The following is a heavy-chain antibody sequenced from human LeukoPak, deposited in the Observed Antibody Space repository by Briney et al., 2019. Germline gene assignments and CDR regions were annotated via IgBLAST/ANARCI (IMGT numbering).Heavy chain of an antibody. CDR1: GFTFSSYE. CDR3: ARRGYSGYEDY. Sequence: PGGSLRLSCEVSGFTFSSYEVNWVRQAPGKGLEWVSYISSSGSTIYYADSVKGRFTISRDNAKNSLYLQMNSLRAEDTAVYYCARRGYSGYEDYWGQGTLVTVSS. D-gene: IGHD5-12*01. CDR2: ISSSGSTI. V-gene: IGHV3-48*03. J-gene: IGHJ4*02.